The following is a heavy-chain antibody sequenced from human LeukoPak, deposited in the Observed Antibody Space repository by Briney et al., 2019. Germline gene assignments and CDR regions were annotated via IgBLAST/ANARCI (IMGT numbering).Heavy chain of an antibody. Sequence: GGSLRLSCATSGFPFSTYWMHWVRQAPGKGLVWVSRINTYGSDTTYADSVKGRFTISRDNAKNSLYLQLNSLRAEDTAVYYCARGSTSYRSNFDIWGQGTMVTVSS. CDR3: ARGSTSYRSNFDI. D-gene: IGHD6-13*01. CDR2: INTYGSDT. CDR1: GFPFSTYW. J-gene: IGHJ3*02. V-gene: IGHV3-74*01.